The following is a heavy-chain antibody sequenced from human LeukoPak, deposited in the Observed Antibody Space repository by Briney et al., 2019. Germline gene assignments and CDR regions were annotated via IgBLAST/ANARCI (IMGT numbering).Heavy chain of an antibody. D-gene: IGHD3-10*01. Sequence: PSETLSLTCAVYGGSFSGYYWSWIRQPPGKGLEWIGEINHSGSTDYNPSLKSRVTISVDTSKNQFSLKLSSVTAADTAVYYCARGRDYYGLGSYYPTLDPWGQGTLVTVSS. CDR2: INHSGST. CDR3: ARGRDYYGLGSYYPTLDP. J-gene: IGHJ5*02. CDR1: GGSFSGYY. V-gene: IGHV4-34*01.